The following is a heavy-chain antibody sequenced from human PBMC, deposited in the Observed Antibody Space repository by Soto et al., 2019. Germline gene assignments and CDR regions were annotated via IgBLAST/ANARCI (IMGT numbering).Heavy chain of an antibody. D-gene: IGHD3-22*01. Sequence: GGSLRLSCTASGFTFGDYAMSWFRQAPGKGLEWVGSIRSKAYGGTTEYAASVKGRFTISRDDSKSIAYLQMNSLKTEDTAVYYCTRARPTTYYYDSSGPGAFDIWGQGTMVTVSS. CDR1: GFTFGDYA. CDR3: TRARPTTYYYDSSGPGAFDI. J-gene: IGHJ3*02. CDR2: IRSKAYGGTT. V-gene: IGHV3-49*03.